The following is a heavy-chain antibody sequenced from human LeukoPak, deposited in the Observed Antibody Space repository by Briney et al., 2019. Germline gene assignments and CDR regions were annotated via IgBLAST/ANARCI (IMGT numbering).Heavy chain of an antibody. D-gene: IGHD3-10*01. J-gene: IGHJ4*02. CDR2: INSDGSST. CDR1: GFTFSSYW. V-gene: IGHV3-74*01. Sequence: GRSLRLSCAGSGFTFSSYWMHWVRQAPGKGLVWVSRINSDGSSTNYADSVKGRFTISRDNARNTLYLQMNSLRAEDTAVYYCASRYGSGSYSLDCWGQGTLVTVSS. CDR3: ASRYGSGSYSLDC.